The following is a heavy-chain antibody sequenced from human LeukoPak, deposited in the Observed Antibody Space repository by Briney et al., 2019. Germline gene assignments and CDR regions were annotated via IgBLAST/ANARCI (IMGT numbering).Heavy chain of an antibody. CDR3: ARWFGWD. J-gene: IGHJ3*01. CDR2: IYHSGST. CDR1: GYSISSGYY. V-gene: IGHV4-38-2*02. Sequence: SETLSLTCTVSGYSISSGYYWGWIRQPPGKGLEWIGSIYHSGSTYYNPSLKSRVTISVDTSKNQFSLKLSSVAAADTAVYYCARWFGWDWGQGTMVTVSS. D-gene: IGHD3-10*01.